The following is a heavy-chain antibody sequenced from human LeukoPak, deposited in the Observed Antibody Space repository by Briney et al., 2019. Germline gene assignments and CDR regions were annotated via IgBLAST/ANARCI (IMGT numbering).Heavy chain of an antibody. Sequence: GGSLRLSCAASGFTFSSYSMNWVRQAPGKGLEWVSSISSSSSYIYYADSVKGRFTISRDNAKNSLYLQMNSLRAEDSAVYYCARGRGSYSADYWGQGTLVTVSS. CDR2: ISSSSSYI. V-gene: IGHV3-21*01. J-gene: IGHJ4*02. CDR1: GFTFSSYS. D-gene: IGHD1-26*01. CDR3: ARGRGSYSADY.